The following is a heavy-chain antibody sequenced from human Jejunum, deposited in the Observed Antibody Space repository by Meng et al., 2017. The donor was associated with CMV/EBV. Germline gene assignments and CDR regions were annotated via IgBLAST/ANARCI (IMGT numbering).Heavy chain of an antibody. CDR1: GFPFSSSS. V-gene: IGHV3-21*01. CDR2: ISGYSSYI. CDR3: ARVTNYGLGDYGMDV. D-gene: IGHD4/OR15-4a*01. Sequence: GFPFSSSSMSWVRQAPGKGLGWVASISGYSSYIYYAASVRGRFTISSDAAKNSLYLQMNSLSAEDTAVYYCARVTNYGLGDYGMDVWGQGTTVTVSS. J-gene: IGHJ6*02.